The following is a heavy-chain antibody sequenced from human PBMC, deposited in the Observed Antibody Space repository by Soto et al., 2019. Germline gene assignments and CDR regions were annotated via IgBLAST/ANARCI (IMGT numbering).Heavy chain of an antibody. CDR3: AREGSSGLSYYYYGMDV. CDR2: TYYRSKWYN. CDR1: GDSVSSNSAA. Sequence: SQTLSLTCAISGDSVSSNSAAWNWIRQSPSRGLEWLGRTYYRSKWYNDYAVSVKSRITINPDTSKNQFSLQLNSVTPEDTAVYYCAREGSSGLSYYYYGMDVWGQGTTLTVSS. J-gene: IGHJ6*02. D-gene: IGHD6-13*01. V-gene: IGHV6-1*01.